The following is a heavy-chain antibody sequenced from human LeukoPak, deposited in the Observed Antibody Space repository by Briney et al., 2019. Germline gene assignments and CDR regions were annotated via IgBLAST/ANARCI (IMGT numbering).Heavy chain of an antibody. V-gene: IGHV4-59*08. D-gene: IGHD3-10*01. CDR2: VYYTGSS. Sequence: SSETLSLTCTVSGGSISPYCWSWVRQSPGKGLEWIAYVYYTGSSKYSPSLKSRVTISLDTSENQLSLNLISVTAADTAVYYCVRSGGAGGGVWGQGTLVTVSP. CDR3: VRSGGAGGGV. J-gene: IGHJ4*02. CDR1: GGSISPYC.